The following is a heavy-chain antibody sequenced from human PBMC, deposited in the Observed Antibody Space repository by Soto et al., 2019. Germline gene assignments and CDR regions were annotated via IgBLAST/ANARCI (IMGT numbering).Heavy chain of an antibody. J-gene: IGHJ4*02. CDR2: ISNDGNSE. D-gene: IGHD3-3*01. CDR3: AKTITTVGVSSTGRGAFLGN. Sequence: QVQLVESGGGVVQPGRSLRLSCAASGFTFSAFGMHWVRQAPGKGLEWVAVISNDGNSEHYADSVKGRFTISRDNSKNTFYLQMNSLSVEDTAVYYCAKTITTVGVSSTGRGAFLGNWGQGILVSVSS. V-gene: IGHV3-30*18. CDR1: GFTFSAFG.